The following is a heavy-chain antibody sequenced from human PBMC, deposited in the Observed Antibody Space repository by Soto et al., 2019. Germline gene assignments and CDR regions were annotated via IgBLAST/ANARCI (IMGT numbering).Heavy chain of an antibody. Sequence: QVQLVESGGGVVQPGGSLRLSCAASGFTFSGFGMHWVRQAPGKGLEGVAVISYDGRNGYYADSVKGRFTVSRDNSNNTLYLQKNSIRGEDTAVYLCVKDKDDYGNCSHWGQGTLGIFSS. CDR2: ISYDGRNG. CDR1: GFTFSGFG. J-gene: IGHJ4*02. D-gene: IGHD3-16*01. V-gene: IGHV3-30*18. CDR3: VKDKDDYGNCSH.